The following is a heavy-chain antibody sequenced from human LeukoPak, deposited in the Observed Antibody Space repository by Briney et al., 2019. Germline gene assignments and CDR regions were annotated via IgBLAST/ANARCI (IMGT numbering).Heavy chain of an antibody. J-gene: IGHJ5*02. Sequence: SETLSLTCTVSGGSISSYYWSWIRQPPGKGLEWIGEINHSGSTNYNPSLKSRVTISVDTSKNQFSLKLSSVTAADTAVYYCARADGGNSRWFDPWGQGTLVTVSS. CDR2: INHSGST. CDR1: GGSISSYY. V-gene: IGHV4-34*01. CDR3: ARADGGNSRWFDP. D-gene: IGHD4-23*01.